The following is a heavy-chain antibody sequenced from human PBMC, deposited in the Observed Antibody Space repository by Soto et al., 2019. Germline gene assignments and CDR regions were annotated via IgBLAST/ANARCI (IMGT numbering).Heavy chain of an antibody. J-gene: IGHJ6*03. CDR2: ISSSSSYI. CDR3: ARDGWAGTTFGYYYDYMDV. Sequence: EVQLVESGGGLVKPGGSLRLSCAASGFTFSSYSMNWVRQAPGKGLEWVSSISSSSSYIYYADSVKGRFTISRDNAKNSLYLQLNSLRAEATAVYDCARDGWAGTTFGYYYDYMDVWGKGTTVTVSS. CDR1: GFTFSSYS. D-gene: IGHD1-7*01. V-gene: IGHV3-21*01.